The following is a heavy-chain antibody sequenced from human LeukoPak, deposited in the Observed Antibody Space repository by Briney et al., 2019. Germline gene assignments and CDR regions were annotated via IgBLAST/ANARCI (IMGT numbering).Heavy chain of an antibody. CDR1: GFRFDDFY. CDR2: ISASGGMM. J-gene: IGHJ4*02. V-gene: IGHV3-11*01. Sequence: PGGSLRLSCAASGFRFDDFYVSWIRQAPGKGLEWISFISASGGMMDHADSVKGRFIISRDNAKNSVHLEVNNLKAEDTAVYHCARHMVLSPCDYWGPGTLVTVSS. CDR3: ARHMVLSPCDY. D-gene: IGHD4/OR15-4a*01.